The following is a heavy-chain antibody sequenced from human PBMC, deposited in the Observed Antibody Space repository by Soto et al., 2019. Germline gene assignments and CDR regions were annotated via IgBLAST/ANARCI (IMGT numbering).Heavy chain of an antibody. CDR1: GGSFIGYY. CDR3: ARGFTIFGVVISLYYYGMDV. V-gene: IGHV4-34*01. J-gene: IGHJ6*02. D-gene: IGHD3-3*01. CDR2: INHSGST. Sequence: SETLSLTCAVYGGSFIGYYWSWIRQPPGKGLEWIGEINHSGSTNYNPSLKSRVTISVDTSKNQFSLKLSSVTAADTAVYYCARGFTIFGVVISLYYYGMDVWGQGTTVTVSS.